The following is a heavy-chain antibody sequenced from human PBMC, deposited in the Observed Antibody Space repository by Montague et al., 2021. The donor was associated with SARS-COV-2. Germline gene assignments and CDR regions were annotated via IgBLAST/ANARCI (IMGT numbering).Heavy chain of an antibody. V-gene: IGHV3-30-3*01. CDR2: ISYDGSNK. CDR3: VTSLLWFGEFEI. J-gene: IGHJ1*01. Sequence: SLRLSCAASGFTFSSYAMHWVRQAPGKGLEWVAVISYDGSNKYYADSVKGRFTISRDNSKNTLYLQMNSLRAEDTAVYYCVTSLLWFGEFEIWGQGTLVTVSS. D-gene: IGHD3-10*01. CDR1: GFTFSSYA.